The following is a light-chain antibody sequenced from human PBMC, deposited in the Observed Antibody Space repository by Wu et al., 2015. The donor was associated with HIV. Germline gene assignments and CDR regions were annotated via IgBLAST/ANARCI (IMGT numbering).Light chain of an antibody. CDR2: GAI. Sequence: EIVMTQSPATLSVFPGETATLSCRASQSITTNLAWYQHKPGRAPRLLIYGAISRATGIPAKFSGSGSATEFTLTISSLESEDSAVYYCQQYKNWPPWTFGQGTKVEIK. CDR1: QSITTN. CDR3: QQYKNWPPWT. J-gene: IGKJ1*01. V-gene: IGKV3-15*01.